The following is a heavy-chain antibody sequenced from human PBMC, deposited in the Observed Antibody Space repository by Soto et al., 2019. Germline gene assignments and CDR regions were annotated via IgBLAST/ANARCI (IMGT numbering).Heavy chain of an antibody. V-gene: IGHV6-1*01. Sequence: SQTLSLTCAISGDSVSSSSVTWNWIRQSPSRGLEWLGRTYYRSKWYNDYAESVKSRITINPDTSKNQFSLHLNSVTPVVSAVYYCVRLIGNSWLDFWGQGTLVTVSS. D-gene: IGHD1-26*01. J-gene: IGHJ5*01. CDR2: TYYRSKWYN. CDR3: VRLIGNSWLDF. CDR1: GDSVSSSSVT.